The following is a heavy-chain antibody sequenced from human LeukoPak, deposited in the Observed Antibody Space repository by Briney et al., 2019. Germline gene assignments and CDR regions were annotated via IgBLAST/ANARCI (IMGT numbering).Heavy chain of an antibody. CDR3: ARGHYDFWSGYYRAQPRHYYFDH. V-gene: IGHV4-34*01. CDR1: GGSFSGYY. J-gene: IGHJ4*02. CDR2: INHSGST. D-gene: IGHD3-3*01. Sequence: SETLSLTCAVYGGSFSGYYWSWIRQPPGKGLEWIGEINHSGSTNYNPSLKSRVTISVDTSKNQFSLKLSSVTAADTAVYYCARGHYDFWSGYYRAQPRHYYFDHWGQGTLVTVSS.